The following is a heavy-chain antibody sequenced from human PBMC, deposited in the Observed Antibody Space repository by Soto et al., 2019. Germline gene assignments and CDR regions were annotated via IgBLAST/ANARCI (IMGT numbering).Heavy chain of an antibody. Sequence: ASVKVSCKASGGTFSSYTISWVRQAPGQGLEWMGRIIPILGIANYAQKFQGRVTITADKSTSTAYMELSSLRSEDTAVYYCARRYDGYCSGGSCAYFDYWGQGTLVTVSS. J-gene: IGHJ4*02. D-gene: IGHD2-15*01. CDR3: ARRYDGYCSGGSCAYFDY. CDR1: GGTFSSYT. V-gene: IGHV1-69*02. CDR2: IIPILGIA.